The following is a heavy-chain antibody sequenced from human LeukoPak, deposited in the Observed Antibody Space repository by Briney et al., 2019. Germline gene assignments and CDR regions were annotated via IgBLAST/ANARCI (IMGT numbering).Heavy chain of an antibody. J-gene: IGHJ6*02. CDR3: AKSLVWYRNGMDV. CDR1: GFTFSSYA. V-gene: IGHV3-23*01. D-gene: IGHD3-16*01. Sequence: GGSLRLSCAASGFTFSSYAMSWVRQTPGKGLEWVSAISGSGGSTYYADSVKGRFTISRDNSKNTLYLQMNSLRTEDTAVYYCAKSLVWYRNGMDVWGQGTTVTVSS. CDR2: ISGSGGST.